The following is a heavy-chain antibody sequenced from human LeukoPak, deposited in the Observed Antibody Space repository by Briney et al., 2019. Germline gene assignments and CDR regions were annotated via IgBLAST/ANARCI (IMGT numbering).Heavy chain of an antibody. CDR1: GFTFSTYN. J-gene: IGHJ3*02. CDR2: ITSSSTYI. D-gene: IGHD5-24*01. V-gene: IGHV3-21*01. Sequence: PGESPRLSCAASGFTFSTYNMNWVRQAPGKGLEWVSSITSSSTYIYYADSVKGRFTISRDNAKNSLYLQMDSLRAEDTAVYYCARDLEMATYSFDIWGQGTMVTVSS. CDR3: ARDLEMATYSFDI.